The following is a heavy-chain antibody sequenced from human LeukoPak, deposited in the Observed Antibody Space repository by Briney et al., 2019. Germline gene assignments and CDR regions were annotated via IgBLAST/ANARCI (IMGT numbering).Heavy chain of an antibody. D-gene: IGHD1-1*01. CDR3: AKDSTRTGTNYFDY. CDR1: GFTFSSYD. Sequence: GGSLRLSCAASGFTFSSYDMSWVRQAPGKGLEWVSGISGADDRTYYADSVKGRFTISRDNSKNTLYLQMNSLRAEDTAVYFCAKDSTRTGTNYFDYWAREPWSPSPQ. V-gene: IGHV3-23*01. CDR2: ISGADDRT. J-gene: IGHJ4*02.